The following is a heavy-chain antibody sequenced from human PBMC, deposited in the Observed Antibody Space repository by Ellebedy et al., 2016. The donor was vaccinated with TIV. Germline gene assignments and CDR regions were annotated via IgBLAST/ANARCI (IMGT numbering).Heavy chain of an antibody. Sequence: AASVKVSCKASGYTFTSYYMHWVRQAPGQGLEWMGIINPSGGSTSYAQKFQGRVTMTRDTSTSTVYMELSSLRSEDTAVYYCARDPNVDTAMVIYYYGMDVWGQGTTVTVSS. V-gene: IGHV1-46*01. D-gene: IGHD5-18*01. J-gene: IGHJ6*02. CDR1: GYTFTSYY. CDR2: INPSGGST. CDR3: ARDPNVDTAMVIYYYGMDV.